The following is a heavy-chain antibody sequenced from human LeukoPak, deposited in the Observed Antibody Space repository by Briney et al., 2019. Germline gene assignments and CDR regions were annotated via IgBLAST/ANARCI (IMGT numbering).Heavy chain of an antibody. V-gene: IGHV4-59*01. Sequence: SETLSLTRTVSGGSISSYYWSWIRQPPGKGLEWIGYIYYSGSTNYNPSLKSRVTISVDTSKNQFSLKLSSVTAADTAVYYCARASGSYWFDPWGQGTLVTVSS. CDR2: IYYSGST. CDR1: GGSISSYY. J-gene: IGHJ5*02. CDR3: ARASGSYWFDP. D-gene: IGHD1-26*01.